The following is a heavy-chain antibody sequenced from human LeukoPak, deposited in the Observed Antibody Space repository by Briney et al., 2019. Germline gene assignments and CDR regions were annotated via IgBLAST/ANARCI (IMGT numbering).Heavy chain of an antibody. J-gene: IGHJ5*02. Sequence: ASVKVSCKASCYTFSNYGFSWVRQAPGQGLEWMGWISPYNGYTTYAQKLQGRVTMTTDISTSTAYMERRSLRSDDTAVYYCARVRFGAITMVRGVKENRVNWVDPWGQGTLVTVSS. CDR1: CYTFSNYG. V-gene: IGHV1-18*01. D-gene: IGHD3-10*01. CDR2: ISPYNGYT. CDR3: ARVRFGAITMVRGVKENRVNWVDP.